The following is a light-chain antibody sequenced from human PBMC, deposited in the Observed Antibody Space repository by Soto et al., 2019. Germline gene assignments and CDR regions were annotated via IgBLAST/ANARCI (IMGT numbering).Light chain of an antibody. CDR3: NSYTNSSGVV. J-gene: IGLJ2*01. CDR2: EIT. CDR1: RDDIGAYDY. Sequence: QSVLTQPSSVSGTPGQSITISCAGTRDDIGAYDYVSWYQQHPDNAPKLLVYEITNRPSGVSDRFSGSTSGNTASLTISGLQAEDEADYHCNSYTNSSGVVFGGG. V-gene: IGLV2-14*01.